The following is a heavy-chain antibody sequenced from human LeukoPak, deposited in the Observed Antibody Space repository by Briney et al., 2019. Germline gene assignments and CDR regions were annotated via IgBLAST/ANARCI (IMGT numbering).Heavy chain of an antibody. J-gene: IGHJ4*02. Sequence: SVKVSCKASGGTFSSYAISGVRQAPGQGLEWMGGIIPIFGTANYAQKFQGRVTITADESTSTAYMELSSLGSEDTAVYYCARVGPAAGIDYWGQGTLVTVSS. V-gene: IGHV1-69*13. CDR1: GGTFSSYA. CDR2: IIPIFGTA. CDR3: ARVGPAAGIDY. D-gene: IGHD6-13*01.